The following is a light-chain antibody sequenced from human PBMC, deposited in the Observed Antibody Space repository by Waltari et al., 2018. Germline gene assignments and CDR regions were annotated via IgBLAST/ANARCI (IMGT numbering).Light chain of an antibody. CDR3: QQYKSAPLT. CDR2: KAS. CDR1: QSINVW. Sequence: DIQMTQSPSSLSASVGQKVTITCQASQSINVWLAWYQQRPGKAPKSLIYKASSLESGVPSRVSGSGSGTNFTLTINNLQSEDFATYYCQQYKSAPLTFGGGTKVEIK. V-gene: IGKV1D-16*01. J-gene: IGKJ4*01.